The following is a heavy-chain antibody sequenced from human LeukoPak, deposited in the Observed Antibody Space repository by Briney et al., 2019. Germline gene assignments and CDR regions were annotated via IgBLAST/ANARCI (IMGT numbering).Heavy chain of an antibody. CDR3: ARGLYFHDSRGLDY. V-gene: IGHV1-18*01. CDR1: GYSFTSYY. D-gene: IGHD2-2*02. J-gene: IGHJ4*02. Sequence: ASVKVSCKAPGYSFTSYYITWVRQAPGQGLEWMGWISAYNGKTNYAPILQGRVTMATDTSTSTTYMELRSLRSDDTAFYYCARGLYFHDSRGLDYWGQGTLVTVSS. CDR2: ISAYNGKT.